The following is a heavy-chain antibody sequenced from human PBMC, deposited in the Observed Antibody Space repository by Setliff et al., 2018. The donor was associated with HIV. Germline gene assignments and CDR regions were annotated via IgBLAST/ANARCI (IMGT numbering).Heavy chain of an antibody. V-gene: IGHV4-30-4*08. CDR1: GGSISSGDYY. CDR3: ARGGTSSNWFDP. Sequence: LSLTCTVSGGSISSGDYYWSWIRQPPGKGLEWIGYIYYSEITNYNPSLKSRVTISLDMSKNQFSLKLTSVTAADTAVYYCARGGTSSNWFDPWGQGTLVTVSS. CDR2: IYYSEIT. D-gene: IGHD2-2*01. J-gene: IGHJ5*02.